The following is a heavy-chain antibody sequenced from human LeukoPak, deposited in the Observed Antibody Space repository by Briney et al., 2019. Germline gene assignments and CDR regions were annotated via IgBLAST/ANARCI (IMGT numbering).Heavy chain of an antibody. Sequence: SETLSLTCAVYGGSFSGYYWSWIRQPPGKGLEWIGEINHSGSTNYNPSLKSRVTISVDTSKNQFSLKLSSVTAPDTAVYYCARAGSVSRYYYYYMDVWGKGTTVTVSS. J-gene: IGHJ6*03. D-gene: IGHD3-10*01. CDR2: INHSGST. CDR3: ARAGSVSRYYYYYMDV. V-gene: IGHV4-34*01. CDR1: GGSFSGYY.